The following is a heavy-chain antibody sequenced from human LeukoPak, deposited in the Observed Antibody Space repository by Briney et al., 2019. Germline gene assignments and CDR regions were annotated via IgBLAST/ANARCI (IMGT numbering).Heavy chain of an antibody. CDR2: IYPGDSDT. J-gene: IGHJ5*02. D-gene: IGHD3-10*01. CDR3: ARRDTWFGELLERVDWFDP. Sequence: GESLQISCQGSGYSFTSYWVGWVRQMPGKGLEWMGIIYPGDSDTRYSPSFQGQVTISADKSISTAYLQWSSLKASDTAMYYCARRDTWFGELLERVDWFDPWGQGTLVTVSS. V-gene: IGHV5-51*01. CDR1: GYSFTSYW.